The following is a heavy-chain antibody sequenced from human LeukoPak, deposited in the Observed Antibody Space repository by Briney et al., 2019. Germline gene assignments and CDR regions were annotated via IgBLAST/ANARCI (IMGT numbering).Heavy chain of an antibody. CDR2: ISAYNGNT. CDR3: ASLGGRTPHANWFDP. Sequence: GASVKVSCKASGYTFTSYGISWVRQAPGQGLEWMGWISAYNGNTNYAQKLQGRVTMTTDTSTSTAYMELRSLRSDDTAVYYCASLGGRTPHANWFDPWGQGTLVTVSS. CDR1: GYTFTSYG. D-gene: IGHD1-26*01. V-gene: IGHV1-18*01. J-gene: IGHJ5*02.